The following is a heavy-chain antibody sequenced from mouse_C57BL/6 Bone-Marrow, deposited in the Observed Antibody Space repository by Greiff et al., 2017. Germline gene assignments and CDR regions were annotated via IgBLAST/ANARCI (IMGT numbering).Heavy chain of an antibody. CDR3: AKNYKDSGAMDY. CDR1: GFSLTSYG. D-gene: IGHD1-3*01. Sequence: QVQLQQSGPGLVQPSQSLSITCTVSGFSLTSYGVHWVRQSPGKGLEWLGVIWRGGSTDYNAAFMSRLSITKDNSTSQVFFKMNSLQADDTAIYYCAKNYKDSGAMDYWCQGTSATVSS. CDR2: IWRGGST. V-gene: IGHV2-5*01. J-gene: IGHJ4*01.